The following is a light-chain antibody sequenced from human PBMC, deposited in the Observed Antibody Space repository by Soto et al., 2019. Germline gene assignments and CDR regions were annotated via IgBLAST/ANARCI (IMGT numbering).Light chain of an antibody. CDR3: CSYADTYVE. V-gene: IGLV2-11*01. CDR1: SSYVGAYNY. CDR2: DVD. Sequence: QSALTQPRSVSGSPGQSVAISCTGTSSYVGAYNYVAWYQQHPGKAPKPLIYDVDKRPSGVPDRFPGSKSGNTASLTISGLQAEDEADYSCCSYADTYVELGGGTKVTVL. J-gene: IGLJ2*01.